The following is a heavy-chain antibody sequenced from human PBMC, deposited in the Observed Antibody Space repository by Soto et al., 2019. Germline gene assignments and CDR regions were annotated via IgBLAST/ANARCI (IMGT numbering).Heavy chain of an antibody. CDR3: VRGYRQSGDSSSWVFDY. Sequence: QVQLRESGPGLVKPSQTLSLTCTVSGGSINSGGYYWNWIRQHPGQGLEWIGYMYYSGSTYYNPFLRSRVILSADTSENHFSLKLSSVTAADTAVYFCVRGYRQSGDSSSWVFDYWGQGTLVNVSS. J-gene: IGHJ4*02. CDR2: MYYSGST. D-gene: IGHD6-13*01. CDR1: GGSINSGGYY. V-gene: IGHV4-31*03.